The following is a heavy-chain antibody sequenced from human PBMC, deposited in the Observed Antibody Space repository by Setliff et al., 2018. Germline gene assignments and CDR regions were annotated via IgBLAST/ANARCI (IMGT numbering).Heavy chain of an antibody. V-gene: IGHV4-61*02. D-gene: IGHD7-27*01. CDR1: GGSISSGPYY. Sequence: SETLSLTCTVSGGSISSGPYYWNWFRQPAGKGLEWIGRLYSSGSTNHNPSLKSRVTISVDTSKNQFSLKLSSVTAADTAVYYCASTDWGWGYYFDYWGQGTLVTVSS. J-gene: IGHJ4*02. CDR3: ASTDWGWGYYFDY. CDR2: LYSSGST.